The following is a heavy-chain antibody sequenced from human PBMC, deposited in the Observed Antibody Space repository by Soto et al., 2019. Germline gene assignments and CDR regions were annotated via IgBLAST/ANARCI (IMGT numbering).Heavy chain of an antibody. V-gene: IGHV1-69*12. CDR3: ARGGGIVLVVAASSPYYFDY. CDR1: GGTFSSFA. J-gene: IGHJ4*02. CDR2: IIPIFGTI. D-gene: IGHD2-15*01. Sequence: QVQLVQSGAEVKKPGSSVKVSCKASGGTFSSFAISWVRQAPGQGLEWMGAIIPIFGTIKYAQQFQGRVTITADDSTSTAYMELSSLSSEDTAVYYCARGGGIVLVVAASSPYYFDYWGQGTLVTVSS.